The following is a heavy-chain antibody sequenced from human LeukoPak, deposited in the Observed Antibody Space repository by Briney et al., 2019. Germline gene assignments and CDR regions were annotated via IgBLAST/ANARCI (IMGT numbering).Heavy chain of an antibody. V-gene: IGHV3-23*01. Sequence: GGSLRLSCAGSGFTFSSYAMSWVRQAPGKGLEWVSAISGSGGSTSYADSVKGRFTISRDNSKNTPYLQMNTLRAEDTAVYYCAKALAQYCSGGSCYFDYWGQGTLVTVSS. D-gene: IGHD2-15*01. CDR2: ISGSGGST. CDR1: GFTFSSYA. CDR3: AKALAQYCSGGSCYFDY. J-gene: IGHJ4*02.